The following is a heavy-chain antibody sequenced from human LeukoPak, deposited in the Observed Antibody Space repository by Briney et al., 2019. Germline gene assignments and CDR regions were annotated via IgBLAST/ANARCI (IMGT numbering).Heavy chain of an antibody. CDR2: IKQGGSEK. CDR3: AELGITMIGGV. J-gene: IGHJ6*04. V-gene: IGHV3-7*01. D-gene: IGHD3-10*02. CDR1: GFTFGTFW. Sequence: GGPLRLSCEASGFTFGTFWMSWVRQAPGKGLEWVANIKQGGSEKNYVDSVKGRFTIARDDAKNSLYLQMNSLRAEDTAVYYCAELGITMIGGVWGKGTTVTVSS.